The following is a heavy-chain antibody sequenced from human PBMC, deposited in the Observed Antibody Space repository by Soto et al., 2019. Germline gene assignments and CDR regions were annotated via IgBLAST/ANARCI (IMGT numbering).Heavy chain of an antibody. Sequence: GGSLRLSCAASGFTFSSYDMHWVRQATGKGLEWVSAIGTAGDTYYPGSVKGRFTISRENAKNSLNLQMNSLRAGDTAVYYCARVSTLTPRSGYYRAFDIWGQGTMVTVSS. CDR1: GFTFSSYD. J-gene: IGHJ3*02. V-gene: IGHV3-13*01. CDR3: ARVSTLTPRSGYYRAFDI. CDR2: IGTAGDT. D-gene: IGHD3-3*01.